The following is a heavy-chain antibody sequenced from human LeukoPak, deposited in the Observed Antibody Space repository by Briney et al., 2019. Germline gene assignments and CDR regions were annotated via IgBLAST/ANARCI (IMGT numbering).Heavy chain of an antibody. J-gene: IGHJ4*02. V-gene: IGHV1-2*02. CDR3: ARDLVEDFWSGYPDY. D-gene: IGHD3-3*01. CDR1: GYTFTGYY. CDR2: INPNSGGT. Sequence: ASVKVSCKASGYTFTGYYMHWVRQAPGQGLEWMGWINPNSGGTNYAQKFQGRVTMTRDTSISTAYMELSRLRSEDTAVYYCARDLVEDFWSGYPDYWGQGTLVTVSS.